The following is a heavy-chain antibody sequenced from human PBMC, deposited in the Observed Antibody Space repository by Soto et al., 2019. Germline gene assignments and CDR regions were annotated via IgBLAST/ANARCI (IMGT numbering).Heavy chain of an antibody. Sequence: GESLKISCKGSGYSFSNYWIGWVRQMPGKGLEWMGIIFPRDSDTRYSPSFQGQVTISADKSISTAYLQWSSLKASDTAMYYCARIMVRGVITYSRDYTGMDVWGQGTTVTVSS. D-gene: IGHD3-10*01. CDR1: GYSFSNYW. J-gene: IGHJ6*02. CDR2: IFPRDSDT. CDR3: ARIMVRGVITYSRDYTGMDV. V-gene: IGHV5-51*01.